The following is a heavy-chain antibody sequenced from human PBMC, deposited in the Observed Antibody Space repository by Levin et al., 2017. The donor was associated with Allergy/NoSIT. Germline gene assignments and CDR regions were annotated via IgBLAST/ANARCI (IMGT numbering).Heavy chain of an antibody. V-gene: IGHV4-34*01. Sequence: SETLSLTCAVYGGSFSGYYWSWIRQPPGKGLEWIGEINHSGSTNYNPSLKSRVTISVDTSKNQFSLKLSSVTAADTAVYYCARQTVRYCSGGSCYSYAFDIWGQGTMVTVSS. CDR1: GGSFSGYY. CDR2: INHSGST. J-gene: IGHJ3*02. CDR3: ARQTVRYCSGGSCYSYAFDI. D-gene: IGHD2-15*01.